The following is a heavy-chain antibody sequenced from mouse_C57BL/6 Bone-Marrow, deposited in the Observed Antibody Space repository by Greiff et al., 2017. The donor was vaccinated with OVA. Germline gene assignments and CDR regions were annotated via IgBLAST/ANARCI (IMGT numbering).Heavy chain of an antibody. V-gene: IGHV5-15*01. CDR1: GFTFSDYG. D-gene: IGHD3-2*02. Sequence: DVKLQESGGGLVQPGGSLKLSCAASGFTFSDYGMAWVRQAPRKGPEWVAFISNLAYSIYYADTVTGRFTISRENAKNTLYLEMSSLRSEDTAMYYCARQEGTAQATFWFAYWGQGTLVTVSA. J-gene: IGHJ3*01. CDR2: ISNLAYSI. CDR3: ARQEGTAQATFWFAY.